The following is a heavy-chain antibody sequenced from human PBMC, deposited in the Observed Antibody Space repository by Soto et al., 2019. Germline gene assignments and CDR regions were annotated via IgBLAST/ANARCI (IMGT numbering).Heavy chain of an antibody. Sequence: PGWSLRLSCASSVFTFISYGMHWVRQAPGKGLEWVAVISYDGSNKYYADSVKGRFTISRDNSKNTLYLQMNSLRAEDTAVYYCAKGGHGTPFDYWGQGTLVTVSS. V-gene: IGHV3-30*18. CDR1: VFTFISYG. CDR3: AKGGHGTPFDY. D-gene: IGHD6-13*01. J-gene: IGHJ4*02. CDR2: ISYDGSNK.